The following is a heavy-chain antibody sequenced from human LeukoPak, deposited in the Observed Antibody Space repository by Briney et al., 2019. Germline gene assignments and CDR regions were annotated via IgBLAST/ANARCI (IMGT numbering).Heavy chain of an antibody. V-gene: IGHV3-48*03. CDR1: GFTFSSYE. CDR3: ARVQRGIAVALDY. Sequence: PGGSLRLSSAASGFTFSSYEMNWVRQAPGKGLEWVSYISTTGSSIYYADSVKGRFTISRDNVKNLLYLQMNSLRAEDTAVYYCARVQRGIAVALDYWGQGTLATVSS. D-gene: IGHD6-19*01. J-gene: IGHJ4*02. CDR2: ISTTGSSI.